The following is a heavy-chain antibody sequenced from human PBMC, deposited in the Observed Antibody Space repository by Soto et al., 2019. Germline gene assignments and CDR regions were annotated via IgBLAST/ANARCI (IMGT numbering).Heavy chain of an antibody. V-gene: IGHV1-2*04. J-gene: IGHJ5*02. CDR3: ARVYCSGGSCYSRTYNWFDP. CDR2: INPSCGGT. D-gene: IGHD2-15*01. CDR1: GYTFTGYY. Sequence: QVQLVQSGAEVKKPGVSVKVSCKASGYTFTGYYMHWVPQAPGQGLEWMGWINPSCGGTNYAQKFQCWVTMTRDTTISTAYREMSRLRSDDTAVYYCARVYCSGGSCYSRTYNWFDPWGQGTLVTVSS.